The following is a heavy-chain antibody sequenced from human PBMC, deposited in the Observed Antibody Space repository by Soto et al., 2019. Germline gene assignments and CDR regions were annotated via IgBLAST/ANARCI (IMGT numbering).Heavy chain of an antibody. Sequence: EASVKVSFKASGGTFSSYAISWVRQAPGQGLEWMGGIIPIFGTANYAQKFQGRVTITADESTSTAYMELSSLRSEDTAVYYCARDRSFESYSAWGQGTLVTVSS. CDR1: GGTFSSYA. J-gene: IGHJ5*02. D-gene: IGHD1-26*01. CDR3: ARDRSFESYSA. CDR2: IIPIFGTA. V-gene: IGHV1-69*13.